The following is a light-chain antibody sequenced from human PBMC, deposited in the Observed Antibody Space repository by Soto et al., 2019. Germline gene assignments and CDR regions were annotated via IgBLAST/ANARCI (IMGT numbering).Light chain of an antibody. CDR1: QSVSSY. V-gene: IGKV3-15*01. CDR2: GAS. Sequence: EIVLTQSPATLSLSPGERATLSCRASQSVSSYLAWYQQKPGQAPRLLIYGASTRATGFPARFSGSGSGTEFTLTINSLQSEDFAVYYCQQYNQWPRTFGQGTKVDIK. J-gene: IGKJ1*01. CDR3: QQYNQWPRT.